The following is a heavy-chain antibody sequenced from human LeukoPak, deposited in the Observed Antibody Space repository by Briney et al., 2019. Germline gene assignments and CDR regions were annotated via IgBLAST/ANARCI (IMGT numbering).Heavy chain of an antibody. Sequence: ASVKVPCKASGYTFTSYGISWVRQAPGQGLEWMGWISAYNGNTNYAQKLQGRITMTTDTSTSTAYMELRSLRSDDTAVYYCAREVAASTFGGIDYWGQGTLVTVSS. CDR3: AREVAASTFGGIDY. CDR1: GYTFTSYG. J-gene: IGHJ4*02. CDR2: ISAYNGNT. D-gene: IGHD3-16*01. V-gene: IGHV1-18*01.